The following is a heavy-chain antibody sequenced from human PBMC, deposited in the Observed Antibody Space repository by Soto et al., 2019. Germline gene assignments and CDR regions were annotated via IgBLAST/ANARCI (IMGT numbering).Heavy chain of an antibody. D-gene: IGHD1-26*01. CDR3: AKFGWGGSYSESHASDI. Sequence: GESLKISCKGSGYSFTSYWISWVRQMPGKGLEWMGIIYPGDSDTRYSPSFQGQVTISVDKSISTAFLQWSSLKASDTALYSCAKFGWGGSYSESHASDISGQGTMVTVSS. J-gene: IGHJ3*02. CDR1: GYSFTSYW. CDR2: IYPGDSDT. V-gene: IGHV5-51*01.